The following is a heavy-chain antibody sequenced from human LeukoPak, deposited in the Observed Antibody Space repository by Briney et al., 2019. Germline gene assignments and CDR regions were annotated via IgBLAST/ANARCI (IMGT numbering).Heavy chain of an antibody. J-gene: IGHJ4*02. CDR2: ISSSGSTI. D-gene: IGHD5-24*01. CDR3: AFAEEMATTFDY. V-gene: IGHV3-48*03. CDR1: GFTFSSYE. Sequence: GGSLRLSCAASGFTFSSYEMNWVRQAPGKGLEWVSYISSSGSTIYYADSVKGRFTISRDNAKNSLYLQMNSLRAEDAAVYYCAFAEEMATTFDYWGQGTLVTVSS.